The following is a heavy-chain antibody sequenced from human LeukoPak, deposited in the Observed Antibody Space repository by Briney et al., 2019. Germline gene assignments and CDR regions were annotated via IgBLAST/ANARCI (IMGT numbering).Heavy chain of an antibody. CDR1: GYTFTGYY. CDR3: AREGDLITMVRGVVDY. Sequence: ASVKVSCKASGYTFTGYYMHWVRQAPGQGLEWMGWINPNSGGTNYAQKFQGRVTMTRDTSISTAYMELSRLSSDDTAVYYCAREGDLITMVRGVVDYWGQGTLVTVSS. D-gene: IGHD3-10*01. CDR2: INPNSGGT. J-gene: IGHJ4*02. V-gene: IGHV1-2*02.